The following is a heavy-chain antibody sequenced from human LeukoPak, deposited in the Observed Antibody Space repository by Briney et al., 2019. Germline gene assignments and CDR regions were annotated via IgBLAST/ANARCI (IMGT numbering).Heavy chain of an antibody. D-gene: IGHD5-18*01. CDR1: GFSLSNYW. Sequence: GGSLRLSCAASGFSLSNYWMSWVRQAPGKGLEWVANTKGDDSEKYYVESVQGRFTISRDNAKNSLYLHMNSLRAEDTALYYCARSGYSYALDHWGQGSLVVVSS. CDR2: TKGDDSEK. J-gene: IGHJ1*01. V-gene: IGHV3-7*01. CDR3: ARSGYSYALDH.